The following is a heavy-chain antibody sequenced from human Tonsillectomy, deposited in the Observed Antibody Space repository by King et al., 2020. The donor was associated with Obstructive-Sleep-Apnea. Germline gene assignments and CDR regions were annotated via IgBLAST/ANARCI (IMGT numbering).Heavy chain of an antibody. CDR3: ARDGTGYYDSSGYSLGDY. V-gene: IGHV3-30*04. D-gene: IGHD3-22*01. J-gene: IGHJ4*02. CDR1: GFTFSSYA. Sequence: VQLVESGGGVVQPGRSLRLSCAASGFTFSSYAMHWVRQAPGKGLEWVAVISYDGSNKYYADSVKGRFTISRDNSKNTLYLQMNSLRAEDTAVYYCARDGTGYYDSSGYSLGDYWGQGTLVTVSS. CDR2: ISYDGSNK.